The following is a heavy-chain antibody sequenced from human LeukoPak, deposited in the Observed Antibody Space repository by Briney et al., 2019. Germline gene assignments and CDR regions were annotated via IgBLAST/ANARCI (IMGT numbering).Heavy chain of an antibody. J-gene: IGHJ4*02. CDR3: ARGVIDYYGSGSSGGY. Sequence: GSLRLSCAASGFTVSSNYMSWVRQAPGKGLEWVSVIYSGGSTYYADSVKGRFTISRDNSKNTLYLQMNSLRAEDTAVYYCARGVIDYYGSGSSGGYWGQGTLVTVSS. CDR1: GFTVSSNY. V-gene: IGHV3-53*01. D-gene: IGHD3-10*01. CDR2: IYSGGST.